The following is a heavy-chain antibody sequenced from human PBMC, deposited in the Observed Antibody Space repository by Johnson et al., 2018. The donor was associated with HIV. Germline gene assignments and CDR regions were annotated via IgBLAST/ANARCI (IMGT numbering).Heavy chain of an antibody. CDR3: VRGGSYAGHNSDVFDI. D-gene: IGHD3-16*01. V-gene: IGHV3-30*03. CDR1: GFAVSGYY. Sequence: VQLVESGGGLVQPGGSLRLSCVASGFAVSGYYMSWVRQAPGKGLEWVAVISYDGSNKYYADSVKGRFTISRDNSKNTLYLQMNSLRAEDTAVYYCVRGGSYAGHNSDVFDIWGQGTVVTVSS. J-gene: IGHJ3*02. CDR2: ISYDGSNK.